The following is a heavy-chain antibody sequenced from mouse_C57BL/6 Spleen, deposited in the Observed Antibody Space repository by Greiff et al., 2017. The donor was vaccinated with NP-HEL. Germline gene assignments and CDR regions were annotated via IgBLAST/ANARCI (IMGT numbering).Heavy chain of an antibody. CDR1: GYTFTSYG. D-gene: IGHD3-2*02. CDR3: ARETDQATIAY. Sequence: QVQLKQSGAELARPGASVKLSCKASGYTFTSYGISWVKQRTGQGLEWIGEIYPRSGNTYYNEKFKGKATLTADKSSSTAYMELRSLTSEDSAVYFSARETDQATIAYWGQGTLVTVSA. V-gene: IGHV1-81*01. CDR2: IYPRSGNT. J-gene: IGHJ3*01.